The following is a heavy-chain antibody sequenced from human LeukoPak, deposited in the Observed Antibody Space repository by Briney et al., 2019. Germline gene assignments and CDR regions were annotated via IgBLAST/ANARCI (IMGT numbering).Heavy chain of an antibody. CDR1: GYTFTSYA. J-gene: IGHJ4*02. CDR2: INAGNGNT. V-gene: IGHV1-3*01. Sequence: ASVKVSCKASGYTFTSYAMHWVRQAPGQRLEWMGWINAGNGNTKYSQKLQGRVTMTTDTSTSTAYMELRSLRSDDTAVHYCARAPYSSGWYHTRRYFDYWGQGTLVTVSS. CDR3: ARAPYSSGWYHTRRYFDY. D-gene: IGHD6-19*01.